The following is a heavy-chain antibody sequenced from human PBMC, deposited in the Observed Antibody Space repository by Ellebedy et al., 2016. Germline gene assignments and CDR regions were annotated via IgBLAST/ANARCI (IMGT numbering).Heavy chain of an antibody. D-gene: IGHD6-13*01. CDR1: GFTFSTYW. V-gene: IGHV3-74*01. CDR2: IDNDGSTT. CDR3: ARAPAAATGTGRNWFDP. Sequence: GESLKISCAASGFTFSTYWMHWVRQAPGKGLVWVSRIDNDGSTTAYADSVKGRFTISRDNAKNTLYVQMNSLRAEDTAVYYCARAPAAATGTGRNWFDPWGQGTLVTVSS. J-gene: IGHJ5*02.